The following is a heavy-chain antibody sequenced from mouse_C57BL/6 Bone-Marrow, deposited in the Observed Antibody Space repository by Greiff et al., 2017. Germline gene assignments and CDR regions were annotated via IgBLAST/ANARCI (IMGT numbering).Heavy chain of an antibody. V-gene: IGHV5-4*03. J-gene: IGHJ3*01. CDR3: ARQVWTGTFAY. CDR1: GFTFSSYA. D-gene: IGHD4-1*01. Sequence: EVKLVESGGGLVKPGGSLKLSCAASGFTFSSYAMSWVRQTPEKRLEWVATISDGGSYTYYPDNVKGRFTISRDNAKNNLYLQMSHRKSEDTAMYYCARQVWTGTFAYWGQGTLVTVSA. CDR2: ISDGGSYT.